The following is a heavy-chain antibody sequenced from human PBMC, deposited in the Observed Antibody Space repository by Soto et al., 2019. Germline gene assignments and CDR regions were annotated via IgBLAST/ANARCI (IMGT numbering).Heavy chain of an antibody. CDR3: ARGLGYCSGGSCYPYYFDY. D-gene: IGHD2-15*01. Sequence: SETLSLTCAVYGGSFSGYYWSWIRQPPGKGLEWIGEINHSGSTNYNPSLKSRVTISVDTSKNQFSLKLSSVTAADTAVYYCARGLGYCSGGSCYPYYFDYWGQGTLVTVSS. J-gene: IGHJ4*02. CDR1: GGSFSGYY. V-gene: IGHV4-34*01. CDR2: INHSGST.